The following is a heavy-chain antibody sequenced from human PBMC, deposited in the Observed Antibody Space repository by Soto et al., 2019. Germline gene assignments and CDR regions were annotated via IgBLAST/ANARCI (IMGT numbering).Heavy chain of an antibody. CDR3: AKDLYGGSYYNGLDV. D-gene: IGHD1-26*01. J-gene: IGHJ6*02. CDR1: GFTFSSYA. Sequence: EMQLLESGGRLVQPGGSLRLACEASGFTFSSYAMSWVRQAPGKGLEWVTGISGGGSSSYFADSVKGRFTISRDNSKNTLHLELDRLSAEDTAVYYCAKDLYGGSYYNGLDVWGQGTTVIVSS. CDR2: ISGGGSSS. V-gene: IGHV3-23*01.